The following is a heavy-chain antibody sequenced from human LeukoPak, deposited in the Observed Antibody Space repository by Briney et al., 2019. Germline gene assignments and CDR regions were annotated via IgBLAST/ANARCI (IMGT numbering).Heavy chain of an antibody. CDR2: IIPIFGTA. V-gene: IGHV1-69*13. CDR3: ASGLGTSGSYPVDY. Sequence: GASVKLSCKASGATFSSYAISWVRQAPGQGLEWMGGIIPIFGTANYAQKFQGRVTITADESTSTAYRELSSLRSEDTAVYYCASGLGTSGSYPVDYWGQGTLVSVSS. CDR1: GATFSSYA. J-gene: IGHJ4*02. D-gene: IGHD3-10*01.